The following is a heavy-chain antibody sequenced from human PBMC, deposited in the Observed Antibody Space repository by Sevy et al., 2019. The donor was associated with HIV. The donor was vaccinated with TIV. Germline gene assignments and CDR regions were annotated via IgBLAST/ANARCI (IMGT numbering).Heavy chain of an antibody. V-gene: IGHV3-21*06. Sequence: GGSLRLSCETSGFTFSSYSINWVRQSPGKGLEWVTSIGRTSSNIYYADSVKGRFTISRDNGKNSLYLQMNSLRVDDTAIYYCAGDKEGNGNGYFDYWGQGALVTVSS. J-gene: IGHJ4*02. D-gene: IGHD3-22*01. CDR1: GFTFSSYS. CDR2: IGRTSSNI. CDR3: AGDKEGNGNGYFDY.